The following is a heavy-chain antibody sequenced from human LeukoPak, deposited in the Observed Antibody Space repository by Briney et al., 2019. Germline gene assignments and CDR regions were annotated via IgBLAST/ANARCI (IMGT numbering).Heavy chain of an antibody. J-gene: IGHJ4*02. V-gene: IGHV3-23*01. CDR2: ISDSGGNT. CDR1: GFTFSSYW. Sequence: SGGSLRLSCAASGFTFSSYWMHWVRQAPGKGLVWVSSISDSGGNTYYPDSVKGRFTISRDNSKNTLYLQMNSLRAEDTAIYYCARDYYESGSFYKHWGQGTLATVSS. CDR3: ARDYYESGSFYKH. D-gene: IGHD3-10*01.